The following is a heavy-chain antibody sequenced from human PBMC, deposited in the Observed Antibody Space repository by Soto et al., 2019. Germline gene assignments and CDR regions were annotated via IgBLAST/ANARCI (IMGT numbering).Heavy chain of an antibody. CDR3: ARGLEGAIYYYYGMDV. D-gene: IGHD1-26*01. Sequence: GGSLRLSCAASGFTVSSNYMSWVRQAPGKGLEWVSVIYSGGSTYYADSVKGRFTISRDNSKNTLYLQMNSLRAEDTAVYYCARGLEGAIYYYYGMDVWGQGTTVTVSS. J-gene: IGHJ6*02. V-gene: IGHV3-53*01. CDR2: IYSGGST. CDR1: GFTVSSNY.